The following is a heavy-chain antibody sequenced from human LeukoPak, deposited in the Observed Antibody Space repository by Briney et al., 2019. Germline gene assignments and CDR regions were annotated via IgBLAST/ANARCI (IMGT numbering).Heavy chain of an antibody. CDR2: INSDASDT. J-gene: IGHJ4*02. V-gene: IGHV3-74*01. CDR3: ARICSSTDCLIPD. CDR1: GFTFSRHW. D-gene: IGHD2-2*01. Sequence: GGSLRLSCAASGFTFSRHWVHWVRQAPGKGLVWISRINSDASDTNYADFVKGRFTISRDNAKNTVYLQINSLRDEDTAVYYCARICSSTDCLIPDWGQGTLVTVSS.